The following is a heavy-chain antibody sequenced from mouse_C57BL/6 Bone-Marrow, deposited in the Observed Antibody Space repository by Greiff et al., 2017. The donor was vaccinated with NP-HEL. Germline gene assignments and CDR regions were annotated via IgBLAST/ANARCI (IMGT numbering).Heavy chain of an antibody. V-gene: IGHV1-54*01. J-gene: IGHJ2*01. CDR1: GYAFTNYL. Sequence: QVQLKESGAELVRPGTSVKVSCKASGYAFTNYLIEWVKQRPGQGLEWIGVINPGSGGTNYNEKFKGKATLTADKSSSTAYMQLSSLTSEDSAVYCCARSYYGSRESDYWGQGTTLTVSS. CDR3: ARSYYGSRESDY. D-gene: IGHD1-1*01. CDR2: INPGSGGT.